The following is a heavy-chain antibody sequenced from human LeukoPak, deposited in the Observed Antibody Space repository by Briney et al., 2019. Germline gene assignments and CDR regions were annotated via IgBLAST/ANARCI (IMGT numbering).Heavy chain of an antibody. D-gene: IGHD6-13*01. CDR1: GGSFSGYY. V-gene: IGHV4-34*01. J-gene: IGHJ5*02. CDR2: INHSGST. CDR3: ARYALSGAAAREISNNWCDP. Sequence: PSETLSLTCAVYGGSFSGYYRSWIRQPPGKGLEWIGEINHSGSTNYNPSLKSRVTISVDTSKNQFSLKLSSVTAADTAVYYCARYALSGAAAREISNNWCDPWGQGTLVTVSS.